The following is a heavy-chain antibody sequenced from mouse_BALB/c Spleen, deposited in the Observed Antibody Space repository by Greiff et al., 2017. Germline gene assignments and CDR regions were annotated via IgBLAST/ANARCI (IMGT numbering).Heavy chain of an antibody. Sequence: QVHVKQSGAELVRPGVSVKISCKGSGYTFTDYAMHWVKQSHAKSLEWIGVISTYYGDASYNQKFKGKATMTVDKSSSTAYMELARLTSEDSAIYYCARIEYYYGSSNDLDYWGQGTTLTVSS. V-gene: IGHV1S137*01. CDR1: GYTFTDYA. CDR2: ISTYYGDA. J-gene: IGHJ2*01. CDR3: ARIEYYYGSSNDLDY. D-gene: IGHD1-1*01.